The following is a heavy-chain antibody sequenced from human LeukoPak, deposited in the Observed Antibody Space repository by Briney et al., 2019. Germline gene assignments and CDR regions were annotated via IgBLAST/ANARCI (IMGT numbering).Heavy chain of an antibody. CDR1: GDSIRSDR. V-gene: IGHV4-4*09. CDR2: IYHTATT. D-gene: IGHD6-19*01. CDR3: ARTPARSGWAYYFDY. Sequence: SETLTLTCAVSGDSIRSDRWNWIRQIPGKGLELIGYIYHTATTNYNHSFRTRVTMSLDTSNHQFSLWLTSVTAADTAVYYCARTPARSGWAYYFDYWGQGALVTVSS. J-gene: IGHJ4*02.